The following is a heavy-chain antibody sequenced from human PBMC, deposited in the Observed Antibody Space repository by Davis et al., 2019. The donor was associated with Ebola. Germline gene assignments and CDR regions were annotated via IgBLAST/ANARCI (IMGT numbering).Heavy chain of an antibody. CDR2: INPNSGGT. Sequence: ASVKVSCKASGYTFTGYYMHWVRQAPGQGLEWMGWINPNSGGTNYAQKFQGRVTMTRDTSISTAYMELSGLRSDDTAVYYCARAGSRRIAVAGTPVDYYYYYGMDVWGQGTTDTVSS. D-gene: IGHD6-19*01. J-gene: IGHJ6*02. CDR3: ARAGSRRIAVAGTPVDYYYYYGMDV. CDR1: GYTFTGYY. V-gene: IGHV1-2*02.